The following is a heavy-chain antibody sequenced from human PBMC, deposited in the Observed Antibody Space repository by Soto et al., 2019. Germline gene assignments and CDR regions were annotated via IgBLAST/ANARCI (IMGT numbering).Heavy chain of an antibody. CDR1: GFTFSSYS. J-gene: IGHJ5*02. V-gene: IGHV3-48*02. D-gene: IGHD3-10*01. CDR3: AKEGHRGGFLNWSDP. CDR2: ISSSSSTI. Sequence: EVQLVESGGGLVQPGGSLRLSCAASGFTFSSYSMNWVRQAPGKGLEWVSYISSSSSTIYYEDSVKGRFTISRDNAKNSLDMHMTSRRDEGEAVYYCAKEGHRGGFLNWSDPWGQGTLVTVSS.